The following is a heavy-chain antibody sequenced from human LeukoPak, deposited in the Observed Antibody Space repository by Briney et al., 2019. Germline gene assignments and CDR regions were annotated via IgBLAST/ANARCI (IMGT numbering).Heavy chain of an antibody. D-gene: IGHD2-2*02. CDR3: ARGVVPAAIFDGFDP. CDR1: GGTFSSYA. Sequence: ASVKASCKASGGTFSSYAISWVRQAPGQGLEWMGGIIPIFGTANYAQKFQGRVTITADESTSTAYMELSSLRSEDTAVYYCARGVVPAAIFDGFDPWGQGTLVTVSS. J-gene: IGHJ5*02. CDR2: IIPIFGTA. V-gene: IGHV1-69*13.